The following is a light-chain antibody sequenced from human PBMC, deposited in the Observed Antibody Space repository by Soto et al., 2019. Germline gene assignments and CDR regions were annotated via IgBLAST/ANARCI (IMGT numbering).Light chain of an antibody. Sequence: SVLTQPASVSGSPGQSITISCTGTSSDVGGYNYVSWYQQHPGKAPKLMIYAVTDRPSGVSSRFSGSKSGNTASLTISGLQAEDEDDYYCSSYTRSSTLFGTGTKVTV. CDR2: AVT. CDR3: SSYTRSSTL. J-gene: IGLJ1*01. CDR1: SSDVGGYNY. V-gene: IGLV2-14*01.